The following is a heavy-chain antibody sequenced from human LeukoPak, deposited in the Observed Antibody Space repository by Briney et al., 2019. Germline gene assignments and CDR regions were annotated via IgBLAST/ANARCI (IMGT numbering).Heavy chain of an antibody. Sequence: GGTLRLSCAASGFTFSSYGMSWVRQAPGKGLEWVSAISGSGGSTYYADSVKGRFTISRDNSKNTLYPQMNSLRAEDTAVYYCAKDSMVRGFLYWGQGTLVTVSS. CDR2: ISGSGGST. D-gene: IGHD3-10*01. J-gene: IGHJ4*02. CDR3: AKDSMVRGFLY. CDR1: GFTFSSYG. V-gene: IGHV3-23*01.